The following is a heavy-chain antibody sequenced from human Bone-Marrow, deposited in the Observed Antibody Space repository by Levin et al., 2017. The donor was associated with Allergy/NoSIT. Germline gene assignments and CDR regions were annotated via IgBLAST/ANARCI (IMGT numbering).Heavy chain of an antibody. Sequence: GALKISCAASGISVSNNHMSWVRQAPGKGLECVAGIYSGGDTYQSDSVKSRFTVSRDNSKNTVYLHMSNLRGDDTAVYYCARGYKSGLSFGWGQGTLVTVSS. V-gene: IGHV3-66*01. CDR2: IYSGGDT. CDR3: ARGYKSGLSFG. D-gene: IGHD5-12*01. CDR1: GISVSNNH. J-gene: IGHJ4*02.